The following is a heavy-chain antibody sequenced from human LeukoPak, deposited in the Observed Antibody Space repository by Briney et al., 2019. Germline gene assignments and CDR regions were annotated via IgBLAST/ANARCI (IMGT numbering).Heavy chain of an antibody. Sequence: SGPTLVNPTQTLTLTCTFSGFSLSTSGIGVGWIRQPPGKDLEWLALIYWDDDKRYSPSLKTRLTITKDTSKNQVVLTMTNMDPVDTATYYCAHRSADYGGNSGYYFDYWGQGTLVTVSS. CDR3: AHRSADYGGNSGYYFDY. J-gene: IGHJ4*02. D-gene: IGHD4-23*01. V-gene: IGHV2-5*02. CDR2: IYWDDDK. CDR1: GFSLSTSGIG.